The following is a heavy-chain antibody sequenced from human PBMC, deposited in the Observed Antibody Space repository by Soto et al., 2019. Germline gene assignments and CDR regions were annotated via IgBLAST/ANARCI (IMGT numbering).Heavy chain of an antibody. CDR3: ARDLGWYHSPYYYYYGMDV. V-gene: IGHV1-69*13. CDR1: GGTFSSYA. Sequence: GASVKVSCKASGGTFSSYAISWVRQAPGQGLEWMGGIIPIFGTANYAQKFQGRVTITADESTSTAYMELSSLRSEDTAVYYCARDLGWYHSPYYYYYGMDVWGQGTTVTVS. J-gene: IGHJ6*02. D-gene: IGHD6-19*01. CDR2: IIPIFGTA.